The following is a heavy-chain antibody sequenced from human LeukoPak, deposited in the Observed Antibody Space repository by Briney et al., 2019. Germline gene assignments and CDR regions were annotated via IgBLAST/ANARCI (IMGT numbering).Heavy chain of an antibody. V-gene: IGHV4-39*01. CDR3: ARHRRRNNWFDP. CDR2: INYGAGT. CDR1: GDSIRSDDYY. Sequence: SETLPLICTVSGDSIRSDDYYCDWIRQAPGKGLEWIGDINYGAGTYYNPSLKGRVTMSVDASKTQFYLNLRSVTAADTATYYCARHRRRNNWFDPWGRGILVTVSS. J-gene: IGHJ5*02.